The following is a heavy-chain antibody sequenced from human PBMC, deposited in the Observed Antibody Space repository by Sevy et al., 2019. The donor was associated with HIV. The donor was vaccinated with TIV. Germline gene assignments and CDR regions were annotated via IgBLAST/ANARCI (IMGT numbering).Heavy chain of an antibody. CDR3: AREVGGYNWRPYYFDS. CDR2: IKQDESEK. J-gene: IGHJ4*02. D-gene: IGHD5-12*01. Sequence: GGSLRLSCVASGFTFTNYWISWVRPTPGKGLEWVATIKQDESEKHYLDSVKGRFAISRDNGKKSVSLQMNGLSAEDTALYYCAREVGGYNWRPYYFDSWGQGTLVTVSS. CDR1: GFTFTNYW. V-gene: IGHV3-7*01.